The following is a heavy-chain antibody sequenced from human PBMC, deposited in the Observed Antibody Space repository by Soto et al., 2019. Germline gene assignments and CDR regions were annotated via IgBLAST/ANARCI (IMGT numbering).Heavy chain of an antibody. CDR3: AKADYCSGGSCYSLSPMAYY. J-gene: IGHJ4*02. D-gene: IGHD2-15*01. V-gene: IGHV3-23*01. CDR1: GFTFSSYA. CDR2: ISGSGGST. Sequence: PGGSLRLSCAASGFTFSSYAMSWLRQAPGKGLEWVSAISGSGGSTYYADSVKGRFTISRDNSKNTLYLQMNSLRAEDTAVYYYAKADYCSGGSCYSLSPMAYYWGQGTLVTVSS.